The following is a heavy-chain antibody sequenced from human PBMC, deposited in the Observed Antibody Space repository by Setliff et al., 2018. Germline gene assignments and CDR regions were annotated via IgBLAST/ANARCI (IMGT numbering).Heavy chain of an antibody. CDR1: GGTFSSYA. CDR3: ARGIEPLLPVPDY. J-gene: IGHJ4*02. V-gene: IGHV1-69*10. D-gene: IGHD3-10*01. Sequence: GASVKVSCKASGGTFSSYAISWVRQAPGQGLEWMGGIIPILGIANYAQKFQGRVTITADESTSTAYMELSSLRSEGTAVYYCARGIEPLLPVPDYWGQGTLVTVSS. CDR2: IIPILGIA.